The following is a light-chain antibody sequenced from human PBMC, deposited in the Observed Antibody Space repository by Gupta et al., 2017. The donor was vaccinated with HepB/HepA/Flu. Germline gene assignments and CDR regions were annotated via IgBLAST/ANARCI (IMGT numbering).Light chain of an antibody. CDR1: QSVSSSY. J-gene: IGKJ2*01. CDR2: GAS. CDR3: QQYGSSPYT. Sequence: EIVLTQSPGTLSLSPGERATLSCRASQSVSSSYLAWYQQKPGQAPRLFIYGASRRATGIPDRFSGSGSGTDFTLTISRLEPEDVAVYYCQQYGSSPYTFGQGTKLEIK. V-gene: IGKV3-20*01.